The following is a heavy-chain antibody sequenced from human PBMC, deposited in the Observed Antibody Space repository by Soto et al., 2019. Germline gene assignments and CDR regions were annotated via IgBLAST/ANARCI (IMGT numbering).Heavy chain of an antibody. V-gene: IGHV1-24*01. CDR1: GYNLTELS. Sequence: ASVKASYKVSGYNLTELSMHWVRQAPGKGLEWMGGFDPKGGDTIYAQKFQGRVTMTRDTSISTAYMELSRLRSDDTAVYYCARGDAVPAANNWFDPWGQGTLVTVSS. D-gene: IGHD2-2*01. CDR2: FDPKGGDT. J-gene: IGHJ5*02. CDR3: ARGDAVPAANNWFDP.